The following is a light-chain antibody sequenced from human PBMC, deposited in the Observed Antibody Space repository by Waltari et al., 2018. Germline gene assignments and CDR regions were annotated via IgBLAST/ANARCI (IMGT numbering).Light chain of an antibody. CDR3: QSYDDTTNQV. V-gene: IGLV6-57*04. Sequence: NFMLTQPHSVSESPGKTVTISCTRSSGSIASYYVPWHQQRPGSAPTTVIYDDDLRPSGVPGRFSGSIASSANSAALTISGLETEDEADYYCQSYDDTTNQVFGGGTKLTVL. CDR2: DDD. CDR1: SGSIASYY. J-gene: IGLJ2*01.